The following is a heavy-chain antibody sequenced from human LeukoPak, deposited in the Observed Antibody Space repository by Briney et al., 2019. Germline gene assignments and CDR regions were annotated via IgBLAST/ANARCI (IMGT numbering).Heavy chain of an antibody. Sequence: GGTLRLSCAASGFSFSSHGMSWVRQAPGKGLEWVSGIIGGAGGTYYADSVKGRFTISRDNAKNSLYLQMNSLRAENTAVYYCAELGITMIGGVWGKGTTVTISS. CDR2: IIGGAGGT. J-gene: IGHJ6*04. V-gene: IGHV3-23*01. CDR1: GFSFSSHG. CDR3: AELGITMIGGV. D-gene: IGHD3-10*02.